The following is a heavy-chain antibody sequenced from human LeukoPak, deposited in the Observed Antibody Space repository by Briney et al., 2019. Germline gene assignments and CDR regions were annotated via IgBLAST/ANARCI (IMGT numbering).Heavy chain of an antibody. V-gene: IGHV4-4*02. CDR3: AKETDYSHPNWFDP. CDR2: IHHSGST. CDR1: GGSISSSHW. Sequence: PSETLPLTCAVSGGSISSSHWWSWVRQPPGKGLEWIGQIHHSGSTNYNPSLKSRVIISVDKSKNQFSLNLNSVTAADTALYYCAKETDYSHPNWFDPWGQGTLVTVSS. D-gene: IGHD4-11*01. J-gene: IGHJ5*02.